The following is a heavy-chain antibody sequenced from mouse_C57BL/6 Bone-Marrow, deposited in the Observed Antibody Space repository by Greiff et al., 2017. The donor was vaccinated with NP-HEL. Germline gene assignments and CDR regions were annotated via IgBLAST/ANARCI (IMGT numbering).Heavy chain of an antibody. CDR2: SRNKANDYTT. CDR1: GFTFSDFY. D-gene: IGHD2-4*01. J-gene: IGHJ4*01. CDR3: ARVSDYAYAMDY. Sequence: EVKLMESGGGLVQSGRSLRLSCATSGFTFSDFYMEWVRQAPGKGLEWIAASRNKANDYTTEYSASVKGRFIVSRDTSQSILYLQMNALRAEDTAIYYCARVSDYAYAMDYWGQGTSVTVSS. V-gene: IGHV7-1*01.